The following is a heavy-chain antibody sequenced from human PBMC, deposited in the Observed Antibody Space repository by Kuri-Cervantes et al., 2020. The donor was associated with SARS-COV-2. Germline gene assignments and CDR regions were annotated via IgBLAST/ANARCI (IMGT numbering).Heavy chain of an antibody. CDR2: ISSSSSTI. J-gene: IGHJ6*03. CDR1: GFTFSSYS. D-gene: IGHD3-16*02. V-gene: IGHV3-48*01. CDR3: ARDSYDYVWGSYRPVYYYYMDV. Sequence: LSLTCAASGFTFSSYSMNWVRQAPGKGLEWVSYISSSSSTIYYADSVKGRFTISRDNAKNSLYLQMNSLRAEDTAVYYCARDSYDYVWGSYRPVYYYYMDVWGKGTTVTVSS.